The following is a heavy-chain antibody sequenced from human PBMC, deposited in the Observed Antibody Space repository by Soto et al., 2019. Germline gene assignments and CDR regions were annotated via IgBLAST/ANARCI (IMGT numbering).Heavy chain of an antibody. V-gene: IGHV1-69*06. CDR2: IIPIFGTA. CDR3: ARRLERTACGGDCTTGYYYGMDV. D-gene: IGHD2-21*02. Sequence: QVQLVQSGAEVKKPGSSVKVSCKASGGTFSSYAISWVRQAPGQGLEWMGGIIPIFGTANYAQKFQGRVTITADKSTSTAYMELSSLRSEDTAVYYCARRLERTACGGDCTTGYYYGMDVWGQGTTVTVSS. CDR1: GGTFSSYA. J-gene: IGHJ6*02.